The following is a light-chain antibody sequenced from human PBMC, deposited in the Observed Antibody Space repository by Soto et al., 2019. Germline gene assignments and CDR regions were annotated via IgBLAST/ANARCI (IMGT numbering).Light chain of an antibody. CDR2: DAS. CDR3: QQYGDLPWT. Sequence: VLRQSQGSLSLSTGKRATLSCRASQTVRNNYLAWYQQKPGQAPRLLIYDASSRATGIPDRFSGGGSGTDFTLTISRLEPEDFAVYYCQQYGDLPWTFGQGTKVDNK. V-gene: IGKV3-20*01. CDR1: QTVRNNY. J-gene: IGKJ1*01.